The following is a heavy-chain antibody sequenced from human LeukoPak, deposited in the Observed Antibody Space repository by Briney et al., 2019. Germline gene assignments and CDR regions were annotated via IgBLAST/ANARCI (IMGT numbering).Heavy chain of an antibody. D-gene: IGHD4-17*01. V-gene: IGHV3-33*01. CDR1: GFTFSDYG. J-gene: IGHJ3*02. CDR3: ARDYVTNGLTTVTTPGAFDI. CDR2: IWYDGSNK. Sequence: GGSLRLSCAASGFTFSDYGMHWVRQAPGKGLEWVAVIWYDGSNKYHADSVKGRFTISRDNSKNTLYLQMNSLRAEDTAVYYCARDYVTNGLTTVTTPGAFDIWGQGTMVTVSS.